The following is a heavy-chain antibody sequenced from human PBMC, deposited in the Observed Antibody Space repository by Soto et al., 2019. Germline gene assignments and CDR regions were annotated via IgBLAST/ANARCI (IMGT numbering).Heavy chain of an antibody. V-gene: IGHV3-23*01. J-gene: IGHJ4*02. CDR3: TKDCVDVSTSTHQ. Sequence: EEQLLESGGDLVQPGGSLRLSCAASGFTFTDYAMSWIRQAPGQGLEWVAGISASGASIHYADSVKGRFIVSRDNSNNALYLQMNSLGVEGTAMYYCTKDCVDVSTSTHQWGQGTRVTVSS. D-gene: IGHD5-12*01. CDR1: GFTFTDYA. CDR2: ISASGASI.